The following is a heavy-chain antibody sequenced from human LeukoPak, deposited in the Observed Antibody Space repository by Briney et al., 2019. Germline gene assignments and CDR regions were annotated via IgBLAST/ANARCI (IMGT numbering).Heavy chain of an antibody. Sequence: SVKVSCKASGGTFSSYAISWVRQAPGQGLEWMGGIIPIFGTANYAQKFQGRVTITADESTSTAYMELSRLRSDDTAMYYCAREFIDYGDRLGAFDIWGQGTLVTVSS. CDR1: GGTFSSYA. CDR2: IIPIFGTA. J-gene: IGHJ3*02. D-gene: IGHD4-17*01. V-gene: IGHV1-69*13. CDR3: AREFIDYGDRLGAFDI.